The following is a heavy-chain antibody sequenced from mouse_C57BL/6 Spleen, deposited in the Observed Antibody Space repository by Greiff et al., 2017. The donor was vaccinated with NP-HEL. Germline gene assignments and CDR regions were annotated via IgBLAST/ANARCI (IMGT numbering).Heavy chain of an antibody. CDR3: ARSGYFDY. Sequence: QVQLQQPGAELVRPGSSVKLSCKASGYTFPSYWMDWVKQRPGQGLEWIGNIYPSDSETHYNQKFKDKATLTVDKSSSTAYMQLSSLTSEDSAVYYCARSGYFDYWGQGTTLTVSS. CDR1: GYTFPSYW. J-gene: IGHJ2*01. V-gene: IGHV1-61*01. CDR2: IYPSDSET. D-gene: IGHD4-1*01.